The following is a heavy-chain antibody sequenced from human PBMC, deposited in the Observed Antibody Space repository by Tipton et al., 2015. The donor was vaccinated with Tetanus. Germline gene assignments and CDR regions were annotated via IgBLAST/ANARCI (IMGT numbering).Heavy chain of an antibody. J-gene: IGHJ4*02. CDR1: GSTFSAYA. CDR2: IGANGRST. CDR3: AKMRSFSSTWYFDY. D-gene: IGHD6-13*01. V-gene: IGHV3-23*01. Sequence: SLRLSCAASGSTFSAYAMTWVRQAPGKGLEWVSAIGANGRSTYYAGSVKGRFATYRDNSNNTLYLRMNSLRAEDTAVYYCAKMRSFSSTWYFDYWGQGALVTVSS.